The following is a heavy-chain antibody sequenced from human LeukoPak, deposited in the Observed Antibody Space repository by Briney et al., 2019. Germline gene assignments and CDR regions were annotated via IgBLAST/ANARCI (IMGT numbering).Heavy chain of an antibody. V-gene: IGHV3-48*01. CDR2: ISSSSSTI. D-gene: IGHD3-22*01. CDR1: GFTFSSYS. J-gene: IGHJ4*02. CDR3: ARGEYYYDSSGYPDFDY. Sequence: QSGGSLRLSCAASGFTFSSYSMNWVRQAPGKGLEWVSYISSSSSTIYYADSVKGRLTISRDNSKNTLYLQMNSLRAEDTAVYYCARGEYYYDSSGYPDFDYWGQGTLVTVSS.